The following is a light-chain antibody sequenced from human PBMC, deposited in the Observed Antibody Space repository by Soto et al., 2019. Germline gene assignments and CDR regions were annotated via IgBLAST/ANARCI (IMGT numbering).Light chain of an antibody. V-gene: IGKV1-39*01. CDR3: QQSYSTPRT. CDR2: AAS. J-gene: IGKJ1*01. Sequence: DIPMTQSPSSLSASVGDRVTITCRASQSISSYLNWYQQKPGKAPKLLIYAASRLQSGVPSRFSGSGSGTDFTLTISSLQPEDFATYYCQQSYSTPRTFGQGTKVGIK. CDR1: QSISSY.